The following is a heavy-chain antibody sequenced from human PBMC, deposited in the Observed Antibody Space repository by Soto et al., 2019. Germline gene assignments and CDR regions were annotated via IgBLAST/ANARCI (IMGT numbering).Heavy chain of an antibody. D-gene: IGHD4-17*01. V-gene: IGHV4-39*07. Sequence: SETLSLTCTVSGGSISSSRYYWGWIRQPPGKGLEWIGSIYYSGSTYYNPSLKSRVTISVDTSKNQFSLKLSSVTAADTAVYYCARLDSSKVYGDYGYYYYYYMDVWGKGTTVTVSS. CDR1: GGSISSSRYY. CDR3: ARLDSSKVYGDYGYYYYYYMDV. CDR2: IYYSGST. J-gene: IGHJ6*03.